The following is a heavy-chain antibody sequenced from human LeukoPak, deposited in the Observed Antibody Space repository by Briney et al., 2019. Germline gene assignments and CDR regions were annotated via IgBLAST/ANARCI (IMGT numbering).Heavy chain of an antibody. J-gene: IGHJ4*02. CDR2: IYSGGST. CDR3: ARDSDWNDGLDY. Sequence: PGGSLRLSCAASGFTVSSNDMSWVRQAPGKGLECISVIYSGGSTDYADSVKGRLTISRDNSKNTLYLQMNSLRAEDTAVYYCARDSDWNDGLDYWGQGTLVTVSS. V-gene: IGHV3-53*01. CDR1: GFTVSSND. D-gene: IGHD1-1*01.